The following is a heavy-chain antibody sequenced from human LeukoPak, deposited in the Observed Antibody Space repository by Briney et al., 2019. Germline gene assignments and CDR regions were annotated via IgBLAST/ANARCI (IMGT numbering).Heavy chain of an antibody. J-gene: IGHJ3*02. CDR1: GFTFSSYA. CDR2: ISYDGSNK. CDR3: ARDRATVTDGAFDI. Sequence: GGSLRLTCAASGFTFSSYAMHWVRQAPGKGLEWVAVISYDGSNKYYADSVKGRFTISRDNSKNTLYLQMNSLRAEDTAVYYCARDRATVTDGAFDIWGQGTMVTVSS. D-gene: IGHD4-17*01. V-gene: IGHV3-30-3*01.